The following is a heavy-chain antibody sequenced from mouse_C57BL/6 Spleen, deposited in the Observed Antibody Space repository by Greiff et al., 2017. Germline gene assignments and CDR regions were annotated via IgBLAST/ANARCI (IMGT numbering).Heavy chain of an antibody. D-gene: IGHD1-1*01. CDR3: ARESYYYGSRGNLDE. V-gene: IGHV14-3*01. Sequence: EVMLVESVAALVRPGASVKLSCTASGFNIKNTYMHWVKQRPQQGLSWIGRIAPANGNTKYAPKFQGEATITADTSSNTAYLQLSSLTSEDTAIYYCARESYYYGSRGNLDEGGQCGTLTVCS. CDR2: IAPANGNT. CDR1: GFNIKNTY. J-gene: IGHJ2*01.